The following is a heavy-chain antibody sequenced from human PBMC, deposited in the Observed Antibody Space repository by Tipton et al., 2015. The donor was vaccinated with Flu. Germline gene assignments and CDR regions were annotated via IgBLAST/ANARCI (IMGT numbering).Heavy chain of an antibody. Sequence: QLVQSGAEVKKPGASVKVSCKASGHTFVTDDINWVRQAPGQGLEWMGWMNPQSGDSGYAQKFHGRVTMTRDTSISTAYMDLSRLTSDDTAIYYCARELGEFEYWGQGALVTVSS. J-gene: IGHJ4*02. CDR2: MNPQSGDS. CDR3: ARELGEFEY. V-gene: IGHV1-8*01. CDR1: GHTFVTDD. D-gene: IGHD7-27*01.